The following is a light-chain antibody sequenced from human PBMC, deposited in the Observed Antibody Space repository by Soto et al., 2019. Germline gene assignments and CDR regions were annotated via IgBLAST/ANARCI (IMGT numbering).Light chain of an antibody. CDR1: SVNIGEGYD. Sequence: QSVLTQPPSASAAPGPRVTISCTRSSVNIGEGYDVHRYQQLPGPASKLLINGNSNRPSGAPDQFSVSKSGTSASRAITGLQAEDEDDYYCQSYDSSLSGCVFGGGTKLTVL. CDR2: GNS. V-gene: IGLV1-40*01. J-gene: IGLJ3*02. CDR3: QSYDSSLSGCV.